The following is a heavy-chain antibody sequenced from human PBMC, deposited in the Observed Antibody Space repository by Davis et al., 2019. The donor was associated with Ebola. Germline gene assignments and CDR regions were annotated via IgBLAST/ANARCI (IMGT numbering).Heavy chain of an antibody. D-gene: IGHD3-16*01. CDR1: GFTFSSYA. J-gene: IGHJ6*02. V-gene: IGHV3-21*01. CDR2: ISSDSAYL. Sequence: GESLKTPCAASGFTFSSYAMHWDRQAPGKGLEWVSSISSDSAYLYYADSAKGRFTISRDNAKNSLYLLMTSLRAEDTAVYYCARDRPLDFFFGDYYGMDVWGQGTTVTVSS. CDR3: ARDRPLDFFFGDYYGMDV.